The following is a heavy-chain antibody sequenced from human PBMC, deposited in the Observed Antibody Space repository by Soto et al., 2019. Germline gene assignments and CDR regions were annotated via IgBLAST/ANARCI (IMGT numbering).Heavy chain of an antibody. CDR3: ASALVATDAFDY. J-gene: IGHJ4*02. Sequence: QVQVEQSGAEVKKPGSSVKVSCKASGDTFSSYGFTWVRQAPGQGLEWMGGNIPILRTANYAQKFQGRVTITADESTSTAYMELSSLSSEDTAVYYCASALVATDAFDYGGQGILVTVSS. CDR2: NIPILRTA. D-gene: IGHD5-12*01. CDR1: GDTFSSYG. V-gene: IGHV1-69*11.